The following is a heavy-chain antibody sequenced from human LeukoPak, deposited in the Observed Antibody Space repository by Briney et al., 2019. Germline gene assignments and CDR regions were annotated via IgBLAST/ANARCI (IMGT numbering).Heavy chain of an antibody. CDR2: IVVGSGNT. CDR3: AAGSDYGDYPFFDY. J-gene: IGHJ4*02. V-gene: IGHV1-58*02. D-gene: IGHD4-17*01. CDR1: GFTFTSSA. Sequence: SVKVSCKASGFTFTSSAMQWVRQARGQRLEWIGWIVVGSGNTNYAQKFQEGVTITRDMSTSTAYMELSSLRSEDTAVYYCAAGSDYGDYPFFDYWGQGTLVTVSS.